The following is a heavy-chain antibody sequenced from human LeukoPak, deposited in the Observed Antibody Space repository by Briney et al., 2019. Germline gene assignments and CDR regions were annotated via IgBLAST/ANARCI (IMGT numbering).Heavy chain of an antibody. Sequence: GGSLRLSCTASGFTFGDYAMSWARQAPGKGLEWVGFIRSKTHGGTTEYAASVKGRFTISRDDSKSIAYLQMNSLKTEDTAVYYCTRALTSFYWGQGTLVTVSS. V-gene: IGHV3-49*04. CDR3: TRALTSFY. D-gene: IGHD3-9*01. CDR1: GFTFGDYA. J-gene: IGHJ4*02. CDR2: IRSKTHGGTT.